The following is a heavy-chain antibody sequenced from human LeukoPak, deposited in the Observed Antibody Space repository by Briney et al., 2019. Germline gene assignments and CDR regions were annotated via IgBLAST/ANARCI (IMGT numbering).Heavy chain of an antibody. Sequence: SETLSLTCTVSGGSISSGDYYWSWIRQPPGKGLEWIGYIYYSGSTYYNPSLKSRVTISVDTSKNQFSLKLSSVTAADTAVYYCARYTVTHAPYYYYGMDVWGQGTTATVSS. CDR2: IYYSGST. D-gene: IGHD4-17*01. J-gene: IGHJ6*02. V-gene: IGHV4-30-4*01. CDR3: ARYTVTHAPYYYYGMDV. CDR1: GGSISSGDYY.